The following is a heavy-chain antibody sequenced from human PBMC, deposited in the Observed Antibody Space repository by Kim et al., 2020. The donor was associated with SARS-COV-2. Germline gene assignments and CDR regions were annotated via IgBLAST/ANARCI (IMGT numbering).Heavy chain of an antibody. CDR1: GGTFSSYA. D-gene: IGHD1-1*01. J-gene: IGHJ4*02. V-gene: IGHV1-69*04. Sequence: SVKVSCKASGGTFSSYAISWVRQAPGQGLEWMGRIIPILGIANYAQKFQGRVTITADKSTSTAYMELSSLRSEDTAVYYCARGLAWNDVIGYWGQGTLVTVSS. CDR3: ARGLAWNDVIGY. CDR2: IIPILGIA.